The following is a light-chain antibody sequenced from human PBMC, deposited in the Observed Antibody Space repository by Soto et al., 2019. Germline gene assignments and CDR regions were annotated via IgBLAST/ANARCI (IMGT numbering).Light chain of an antibody. Sequence: DSVMTQSPLSLPVTPGEPASISCRSSQSLLHSNGYNYLDWYLQKPGQSPQLLIYLGSNRASGVPDRFSGSGSGTDFTLKISRVEAEDVGVYYCMQALQIWTFGQGTKVAIK. CDR3: MQALQIWT. V-gene: IGKV2-28*01. CDR1: QSLLHSNGYNY. J-gene: IGKJ1*01. CDR2: LGS.